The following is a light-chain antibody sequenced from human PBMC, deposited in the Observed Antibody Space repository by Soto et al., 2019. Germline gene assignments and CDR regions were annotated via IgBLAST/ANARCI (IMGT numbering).Light chain of an antibody. J-gene: IGLJ2*01. CDR1: TSTIGNNH. CDR3: ETWDDSLSTVI. CDR2: DND. V-gene: IGLV1-51*01. Sequence: QSVLTQPPSVSAAPGQKVTISCSASTSTIGNNHVSWYQQVPGTAPKLLIYDNDKRPSGIPDRFSGSKSGTSATLGITGLQTGDEADYYCETWDDSLSTVIFGGGTKLTV.